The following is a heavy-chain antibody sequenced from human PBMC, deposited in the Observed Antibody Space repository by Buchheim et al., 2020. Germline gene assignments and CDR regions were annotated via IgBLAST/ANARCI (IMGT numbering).Heavy chain of an antibody. CDR3: ASSCNITSFGVAPDASLYYGMDV. V-gene: IGHV1-8*01. D-gene: IGHD3-3*01. Sequence: QVQLVQSGAEVKKPGASVKVSCKASGYTFTSYDINWVRQATGQGLEWMGWMNPNSGNTGYAQKFQGRVTMTRNTSISTAYMELSSLRSEDTVVYYCASSCNITSFGVAPDASLYYGMDVWGQGTT. CDR2: MNPNSGNT. CDR1: GYTFTSYD. J-gene: IGHJ6*02.